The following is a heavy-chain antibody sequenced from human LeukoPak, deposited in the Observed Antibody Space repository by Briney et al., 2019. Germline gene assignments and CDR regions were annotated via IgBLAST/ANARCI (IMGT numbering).Heavy chain of an antibody. CDR3: ARDTQLWSSGALDY. CDR1: GGSISSGDYY. D-gene: IGHD5-18*01. CDR2: IYYSGST. Sequence: SETLSLTCTVSGGSISSGDYYWSWIRQPPGKGLEWIGYIYYSGSTYYNPSLKSRVTISVDTSKNQFSLKLSSVTAADTAVYYCARDTQLWSSGALDYWGQGTLVTVSS. V-gene: IGHV4-30-4*08. J-gene: IGHJ4*02.